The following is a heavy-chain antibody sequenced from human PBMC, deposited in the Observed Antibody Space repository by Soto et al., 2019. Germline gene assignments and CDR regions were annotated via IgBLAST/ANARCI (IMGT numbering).Heavy chain of an antibody. V-gene: IGHV3-15*01. Sequence: GGSLRLSCAASGFTFSNAWMSWVRQAPGKGLEWVGRIKSKTDGGTTDYAAPVKGRFTISRDDSKNTLYLQMNSLKTEDTAVYYCTTFNNGYYDILTGYYMFDYWGQGTLVTVSS. CDR3: TTFNNGYYDILTGYYMFDY. CDR2: IKSKTDGGTT. CDR1: GFTFSNAW. J-gene: IGHJ4*02. D-gene: IGHD3-9*01.